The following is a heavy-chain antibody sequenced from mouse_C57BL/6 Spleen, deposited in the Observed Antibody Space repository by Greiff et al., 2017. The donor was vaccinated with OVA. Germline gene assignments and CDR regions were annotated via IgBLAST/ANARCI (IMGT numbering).Heavy chain of an antibody. Sequence: QVQLQQPGAELVRPGSSVKLSCKASGYTFTSYWMHWVKQRPIQGLEWIGNIDPSDSETHYNQKFKDKATLTVDKSSSTAYMQLSSLTSEDSAVYYCARGDSSGSYDGDYWGQGTTLTVSS. CDR1: GYTFTSYW. CDR2: IDPSDSET. CDR3: ARGDSSGSYDGDY. V-gene: IGHV1-52*01. D-gene: IGHD3-2*02. J-gene: IGHJ2*01.